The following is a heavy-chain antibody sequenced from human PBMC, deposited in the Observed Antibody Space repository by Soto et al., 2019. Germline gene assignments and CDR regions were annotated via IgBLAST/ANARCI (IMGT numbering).Heavy chain of an antibody. CDR1: GFTFSSYG. D-gene: IGHD3-10*01. Sequence: GESLKISCAASGFTFSSYGMHWVRQAPGKGLEWVAVIWYDGSNKYYADSVKGRFTISRDNSKNTLYLQMNSLRAEDTAVYYCARERVGEFPHYYYYYGMDVWGQGTTVTVSS. CDR2: IWYDGSNK. CDR3: ARERVGEFPHYYYYYGMDV. J-gene: IGHJ6*02. V-gene: IGHV3-33*01.